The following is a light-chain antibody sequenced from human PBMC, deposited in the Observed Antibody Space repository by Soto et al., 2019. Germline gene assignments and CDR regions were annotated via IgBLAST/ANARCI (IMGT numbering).Light chain of an antibody. Sequence: DIQMTQSPSSLSASVGDRVTITCQASQDISNYLNWYQQKPGKAPKLLIYDASNLETGVPSRFSGSGSVTDFTFTISSLQPEDIATYYCQQSYNLPRTFGPGTKVHVK. CDR1: QDISNY. V-gene: IGKV1-33*01. J-gene: IGKJ3*01. CDR3: QQSYNLPRT. CDR2: DAS.